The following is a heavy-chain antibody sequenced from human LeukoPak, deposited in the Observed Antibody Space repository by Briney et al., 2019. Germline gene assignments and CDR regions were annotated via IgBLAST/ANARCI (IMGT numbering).Heavy chain of an antibody. J-gene: IGHJ4*02. V-gene: IGHV3-21*01. Sequence: GGSLRLSCAASAFTFSSYSMNWVRQAPGKGLEWVSSISTTGSYIYYADSVKGRFTISRDNAKNSLYLQMNSLRAEDTAVYYCARDYRYYFDYWGQGTLVTVSS. CDR1: AFTFSSYS. CDR3: ARDYRYYFDY. D-gene: IGHD3-16*02. CDR2: ISTTGSYI.